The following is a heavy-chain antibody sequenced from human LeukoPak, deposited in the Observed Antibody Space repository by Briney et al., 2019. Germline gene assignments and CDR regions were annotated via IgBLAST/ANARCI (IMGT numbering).Heavy chain of an antibody. CDR3: ARFGYVAAVDV. Sequence: GGSLRLSCAASGFSFSAYWMTWVRQAPGTGLEWVANINPAGSETYYVDPVKGRFSISRDNAKNLVYLQMNSLRAEDTAVYHCARFGYVAAVDVWGQGTAVTVSS. J-gene: IGHJ4*02. CDR1: GFSFSAYW. D-gene: IGHD2-15*01. V-gene: IGHV3-7*01. CDR2: INPAGSET.